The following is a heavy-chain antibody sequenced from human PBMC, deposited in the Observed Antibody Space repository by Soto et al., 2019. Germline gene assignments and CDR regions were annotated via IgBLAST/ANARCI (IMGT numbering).Heavy chain of an antibody. Sequence: LSLTCTVSGGSISSYYWIWIRQPPVKGLEWIGYIYYSGSTNYNPSLKSRVTISVDTSKNQFSLKLSSVTAADTAVYYCARAGEDNWNYVYWGQGTLVTVSS. CDR1: GGSISSYY. CDR3: ARAGEDNWNYVY. V-gene: IGHV4-59*01. J-gene: IGHJ4*02. CDR2: IYYSGST. D-gene: IGHD1-7*01.